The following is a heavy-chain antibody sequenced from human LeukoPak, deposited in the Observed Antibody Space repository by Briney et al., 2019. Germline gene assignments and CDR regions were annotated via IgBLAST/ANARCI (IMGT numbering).Heavy chain of an antibody. J-gene: IGHJ3*02. CDR3: AKVSPNPIFGVVIPSPGAFDI. D-gene: IGHD3-3*01. V-gene: IGHV3-23*01. CDR1: GFPFSSYA. CDR2: ISGWGGRT. Sequence: GASLRLSCAASGFPFSSYAMRWARQSRGEAVEWVSAISGWGGRTYCADSVKRVFTIPRDNSKNTLYLQMNSLRAEDTAVYYCAKVSPNPIFGVVIPSPGAFDIWGQGTMVTVSS.